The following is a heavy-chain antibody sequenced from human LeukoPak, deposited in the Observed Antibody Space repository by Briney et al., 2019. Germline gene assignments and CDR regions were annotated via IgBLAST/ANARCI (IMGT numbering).Heavy chain of an antibody. J-gene: IGHJ5*02. Sequence: PSETLSLTCTVSGGSISGNYWSWIRQPPGQGLEWIAYIHSSGYTNYNPSLKSRVTISVDTSNNQFSLEVTSVTAADTAMYYCTKRQGPTSGSYDYFDPWGQGALVTVSS. CDR2: IHSSGYT. V-gene: IGHV4-4*09. D-gene: IGHD1-26*01. CDR1: GGSISGNY. CDR3: TKRQGPTSGSYDYFDP.